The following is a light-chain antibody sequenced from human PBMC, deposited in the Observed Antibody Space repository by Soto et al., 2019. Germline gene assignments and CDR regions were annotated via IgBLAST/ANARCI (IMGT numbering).Light chain of an antibody. CDR1: QSVSSN. Sequence: DILMTQSPATLSLSRGGRATLSCRASQSVSSNLAWYQQKPGQAPRLLIQRASTRTTGIPARFSGSGSGTEFTLTISSLQSEDFAVYFCQQYNNWPGTFGQGTKVEIK. J-gene: IGKJ1*01. V-gene: IGKV3-15*01. CDR3: QQYNNWPGT. CDR2: RAS.